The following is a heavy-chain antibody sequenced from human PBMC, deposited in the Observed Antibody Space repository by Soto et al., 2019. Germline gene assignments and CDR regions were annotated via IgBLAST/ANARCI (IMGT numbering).Heavy chain of an antibody. J-gene: IGHJ4*02. CDR1: GASISRGDYY. CDR3: ARVRYLAGAGQNYFDL. D-gene: IGHD6-19*01. CDR2: IYRSGST. Sequence: QVQLQESGPGLVKPSQTLSLTCTVSGASISRGDYYWSWIRQLPGKGLEWIGYIYRSGSTYYNPSLESRITISVDTSQIQFSLDVSSVTAADTAVYYCARVRYLAGAGQNYFDLWGQGTLVTVSS. V-gene: IGHV4-31*03.